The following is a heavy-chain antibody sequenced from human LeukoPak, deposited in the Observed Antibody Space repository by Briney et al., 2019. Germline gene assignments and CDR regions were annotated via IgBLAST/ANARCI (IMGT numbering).Heavy chain of an antibody. CDR2: IYYSGST. J-gene: IGHJ3*02. Sequence: SGTLSLTCTVSGGSISSYYWSWIRQPPGKGLEWIGYIYYSGSTNYNPSLKSRVTISVDTSKNQFSLKLSSVTAADTAVYYCARPRIAAAHDAFDIWGQGTMVTVSS. V-gene: IGHV4-59*08. CDR3: ARPRIAAAHDAFDI. CDR1: GGSISSYY. D-gene: IGHD6-13*01.